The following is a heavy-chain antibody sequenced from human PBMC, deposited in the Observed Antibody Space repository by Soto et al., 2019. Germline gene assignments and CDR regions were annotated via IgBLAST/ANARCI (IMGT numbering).Heavy chain of an antibody. Sequence: SETLSLTCTVSGGSISSYYWSWIRQPPGKGLEWIGYIYYSVSTNYNPSLKGRVTISVYTSKNQFSLKLSSVSAADTAVYYCARDGSGSYVFDYWGQGTLVTFSS. CDR2: IYYSVST. CDR1: GGSISSYY. J-gene: IGHJ4*02. V-gene: IGHV4-59*01. D-gene: IGHD3-10*01. CDR3: ARDGSGSYVFDY.